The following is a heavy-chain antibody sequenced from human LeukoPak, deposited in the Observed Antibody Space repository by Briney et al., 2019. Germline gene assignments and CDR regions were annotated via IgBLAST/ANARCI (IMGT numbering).Heavy chain of an antibody. CDR3: ARQEAGYSSSWYGGYFDY. CDR1: GGSISSSSYY. CDR2: IYYSGST. Sequence: SETLSLTCTVSGGSISSSSYYWGWIRQPPGKGLEWLGSIYYSGSTYYNPSLKSRVTISVDTSKNQFSLKLSSVTAADTAVYYCARQEAGYSSSWYGGYFDYWGQGTLVTVSS. V-gene: IGHV4-39*01. D-gene: IGHD6-13*01. J-gene: IGHJ4*02.